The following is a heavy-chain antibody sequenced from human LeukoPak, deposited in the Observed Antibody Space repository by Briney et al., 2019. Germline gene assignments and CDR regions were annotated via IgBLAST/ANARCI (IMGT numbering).Heavy chain of an antibody. CDR3: ARDRSSSWDY. D-gene: IGHD6-13*01. J-gene: IGHJ4*02. V-gene: IGHV3-74*01. CDR1: GFTFSSYW. CDR2: INSDGSST. Sequence: PGGSLRLSCAASGFTFSSYWMHWVRQAPGKGLAWVSRINSDGSSTSYADSVKGRFTISRDNAKNTLYLQMNSLRAEDTAVYYCARDRSSSWDYWGQGTLVTVSS.